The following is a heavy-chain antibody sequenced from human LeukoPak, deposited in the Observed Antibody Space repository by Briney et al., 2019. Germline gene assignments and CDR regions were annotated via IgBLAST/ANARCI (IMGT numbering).Heavy chain of an antibody. CDR2: VSSGFHA. J-gene: IGHJ4*02. D-gene: IGHD5-18*01. CDR3: VREARGYHYTYFDY. V-gene: IGHV3-13*01. CDR1: GFTLGSHD. Sequence: GGSLRLSCTASGFTLGSHDMHWVRQIPGQGLEWVAAVSSGFHAFFADSVQGRFTVSREDARNSLYLQMNSLRAGDTAVYYCVREARGYHYTYFDYWGEGTLVTVSS.